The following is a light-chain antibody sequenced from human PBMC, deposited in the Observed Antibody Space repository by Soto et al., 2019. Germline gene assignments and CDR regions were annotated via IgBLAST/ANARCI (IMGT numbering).Light chain of an antibody. J-gene: IGLJ3*02. CDR3: QSYDDSLRGWV. CDR2: GNS. CDR1: SSNIGAGHA. Sequence: QSVLTQPPSVSGAPGQRVTISCTGSSSNIGAGHALHWYQHLPGAAPKLLMYGNSDRPSGVPDRFSGSKSGTSASLAITGLQPEDEADYYCQSYDDSLRGWVFGGGTKHTVL. V-gene: IGLV1-40*01.